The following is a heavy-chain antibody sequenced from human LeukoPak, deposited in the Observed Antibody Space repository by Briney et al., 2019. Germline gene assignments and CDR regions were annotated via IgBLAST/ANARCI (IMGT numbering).Heavy chain of an antibody. CDR2: IKQDGSEK. CDR3: ARLDSRATSIYFDL. V-gene: IGHV3-7*01. CDR1: GFTFSSYW. Sequence: GGSLRLSCAASGFTFSSYWMSWVRLAPGKGLEWVANIKQDGSEKYYVDSVKGRFTISRDNAKKSLYLQMNSLRAEDTAVYYCARLDSRATSIYFDLWGRGTLVTVSS. J-gene: IGHJ2*01. D-gene: IGHD3-22*01.